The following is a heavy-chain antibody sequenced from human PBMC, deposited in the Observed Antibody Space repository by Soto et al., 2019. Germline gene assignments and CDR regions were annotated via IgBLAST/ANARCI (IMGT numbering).Heavy chain of an antibody. Sequence: ASVKVSCKASGYTFTNFGISWVRQAPGQGLEWMGWISAYNGNTNYAQKLQGRVTMTTDTSTSTAYMELRSLRSDDTAVYYCARGPPYYYDSSGYYFDYWGQGTLVTVSS. CDR2: ISAYNGNT. D-gene: IGHD3-22*01. CDR1: GYTFTNFG. CDR3: ARGPPYYYDSSGYYFDY. V-gene: IGHV1-18*01. J-gene: IGHJ4*02.